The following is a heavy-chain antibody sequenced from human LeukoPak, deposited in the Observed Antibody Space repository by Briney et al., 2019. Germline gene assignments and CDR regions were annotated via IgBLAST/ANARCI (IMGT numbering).Heavy chain of an antibody. CDR1: GGSFSGYY. Sequence: SETLSLTCAVYGGSFSGYYWSWIRQPPGKGLEWTGEINHSRSTNYNPSLKSRVTISVDTSKNQFSLKLSSVTAADTAVYYCARARSVPAAMTVRHAFDIWGQGTMVTVSS. D-gene: IGHD2-2*01. J-gene: IGHJ3*02. CDR2: INHSRST. CDR3: ARARSVPAAMTVRHAFDI. V-gene: IGHV4-34*01.